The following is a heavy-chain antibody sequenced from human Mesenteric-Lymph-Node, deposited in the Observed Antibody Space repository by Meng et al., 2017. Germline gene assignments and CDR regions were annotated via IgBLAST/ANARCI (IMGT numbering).Heavy chain of an antibody. CDR3: AKVESSIAARPHYYYYGMDV. D-gene: IGHD6-6*01. CDR1: GFIVSSNY. V-gene: IGHV3-43D*04. Sequence: GGSLKIPFECSGFIVSSNYMRWVRQAPGKGLEWVSLISLDCCSTYYADSVKGRFTISRDNSKNSLYLQMNSLRAEDTALYYCAKVESSIAARPHYYYYGMDVWGQGTTVTVSS. CDR2: ISLDCCST. J-gene: IGHJ6*02.